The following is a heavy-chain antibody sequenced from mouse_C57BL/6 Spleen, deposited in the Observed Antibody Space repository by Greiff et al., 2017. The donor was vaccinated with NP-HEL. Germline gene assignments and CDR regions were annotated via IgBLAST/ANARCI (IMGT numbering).Heavy chain of an antibody. D-gene: IGHD1-1*01. V-gene: IGHV1-72*01. CDR1: GYTFTSYW. CDR2: IDPNSGGT. CDR3: AKNYYGSSRGFFDY. J-gene: IGHJ2*01. Sequence: QVQLKQPGAELVKPGASVKLSCKASGYTFTSYWMHWVKQRPGRGLEWIGRIDPNSGGTKYNEKFKSKATLTVDKPSSTAYMQLSSLTSEDSAVYYCAKNYYGSSRGFFDYWGQGTTLTVSS.